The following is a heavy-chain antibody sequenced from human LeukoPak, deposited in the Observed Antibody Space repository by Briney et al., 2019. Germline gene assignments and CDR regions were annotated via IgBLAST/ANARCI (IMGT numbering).Heavy chain of an antibody. CDR2: IYYISNT. Sequence: PSETLSLTCTVSGASVGSAGYHWSWIRQPPGGGLEWIGYIYYISNTNYNPPLKSRVTMSVDPSKNQFSLKLNSATAADTAVYYCARTQSQSGSYRYYFGYWGQGTLVTVSS. J-gene: IGHJ4*02. D-gene: IGHD1-26*01. V-gene: IGHV4-61*08. CDR1: GASVGSAGYH. CDR3: ARTQSQSGSYRYYFGY.